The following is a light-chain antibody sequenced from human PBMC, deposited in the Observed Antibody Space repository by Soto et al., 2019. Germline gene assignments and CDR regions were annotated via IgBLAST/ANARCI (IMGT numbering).Light chain of an antibody. CDR2: EVT. V-gene: IGLV2-8*01. J-gene: IGLJ3*02. CDR1: SSDVGGYNY. Sequence: QSALTQPPSASGSPGQSVTISCTGTSSDVGGYNYVSWYQQYPGRAPKLMIYEVTKRPSGVPDRFSGSKSGNTASLTVSGLQAEDEADYYCSSYAASNNVSFVFGGVTKVTVL. CDR3: SSYAASNNVSFV.